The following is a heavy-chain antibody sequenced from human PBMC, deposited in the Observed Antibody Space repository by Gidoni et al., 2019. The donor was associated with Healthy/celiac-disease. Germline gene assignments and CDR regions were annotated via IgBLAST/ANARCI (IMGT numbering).Heavy chain of an antibody. CDR3: ARHWGYSSSSYYYYYYMDV. V-gene: IGHV4-59*08. D-gene: IGHD6-6*01. CDR2: IYYSGST. J-gene: IGHJ6*03. Sequence: QVQLQESGPGLVKPSETLSLTCTVSGGSISSYYWRWIRQPPGKGLEWIGYIYYSGSTNYNPSLKSRVTISVDTSKNQFSLKLSSVTAADTAVYYCARHWGYSSSSYYYYYYMDVWGKGTTVTVSS. CDR1: GGSISSYY.